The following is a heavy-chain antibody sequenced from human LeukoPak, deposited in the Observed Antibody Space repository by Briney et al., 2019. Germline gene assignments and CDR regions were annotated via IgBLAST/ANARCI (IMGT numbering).Heavy chain of an antibody. CDR1: GGSFSGYY. CDR2: INHSGST. D-gene: IGHD2-2*01. CDR3: ARGLRGVVVVPAAMGKGFDY. V-gene: IGHV4-34*01. Sequence: LETLSLTCAVYGGSFSGYYWSWIRQPPGKGLEWIGEINHSGSTNYNPSLKSRVTISVDTSKNQFSLKLSSVTAADTAVYYCARGLRGVVVVPAAMGKGFDYWGQGTLVTVSS. J-gene: IGHJ4*02.